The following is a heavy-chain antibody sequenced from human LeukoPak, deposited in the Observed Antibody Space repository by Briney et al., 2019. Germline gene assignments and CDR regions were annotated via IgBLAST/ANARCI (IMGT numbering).Heavy chain of an antibody. CDR1: GFTFSSYE. CDR2: ISSSGSTI. V-gene: IGHV3-48*03. D-gene: IGHD3-10*01. CDR3: ARDRVVRGVIIPFDY. Sequence: GGSLRLSCAASGFTFSSYEMNWVRQAPGKGLEWVSYISSSGSTIYYADSVKGRFTISRDNAKNSLYLQMNSLRAEDTAVYYCARDRVVRGVIIPFDYWGQGTLVTVSS. J-gene: IGHJ4*02.